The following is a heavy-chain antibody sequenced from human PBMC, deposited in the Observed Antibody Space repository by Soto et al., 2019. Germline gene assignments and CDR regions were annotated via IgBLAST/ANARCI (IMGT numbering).Heavy chain of an antibody. CDR1: GFTFSSYS. D-gene: IGHD6-19*01. Sequence: GVSLRLSCAASGFTFSSYSMNWVRQAPGKGLEWVSYISSSSSTIYYADSVKGRFTISRDNAKNSLYLQMNRLRAEETAVYYCERFFLVAGTADWGHGTLVTVSS. CDR2: ISSSSSTI. CDR3: ERFFLVAGTAD. V-gene: IGHV3-48*01. J-gene: IGHJ4*01.